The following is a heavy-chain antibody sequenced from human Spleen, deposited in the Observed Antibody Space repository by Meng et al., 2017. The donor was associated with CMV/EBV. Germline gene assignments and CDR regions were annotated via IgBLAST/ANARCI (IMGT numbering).Heavy chain of an antibody. Sequence: ASVKVSCKASVYTFTSYDINWVRQATGQGLEWMGWMNPNSGGTNYAQKFQGRVTMTRDTSISTAYMELSRLRSDDTAVYYCARLGYCSSTSCSAFDYWGQGTLVTVSS. CDR1: VYTFTSYD. CDR2: MNPNSGGT. D-gene: IGHD2-2*01. CDR3: ARLGYCSSTSCSAFDY. J-gene: IGHJ4*02. V-gene: IGHV1-2*02.